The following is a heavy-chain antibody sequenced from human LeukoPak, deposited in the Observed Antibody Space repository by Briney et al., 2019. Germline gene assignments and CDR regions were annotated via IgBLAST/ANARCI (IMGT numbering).Heavy chain of an antibody. CDR1: GFTFSSYW. V-gene: IGHV3-48*01. CDR2: ISSSSTTI. D-gene: IGHD4-17*01. CDR3: ARDWYGDDGY. Sequence: GGSLRLSCAASGFTFSSYWMSWVRQAPGKGLEWVSYISSSSTTISYADSVNGRFTISRDNAKNSLFLQMYSLRAEDTAVYYCARDWYGDDGYWGQGTLVTVSS. J-gene: IGHJ4*02.